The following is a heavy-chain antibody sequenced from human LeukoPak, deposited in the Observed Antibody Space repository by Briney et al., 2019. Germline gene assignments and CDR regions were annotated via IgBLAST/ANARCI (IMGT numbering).Heavy chain of an antibody. CDR3: ARHDVAGRTNRFDP. CDR2: IHYSGST. V-gene: IGHV4-39*01. Sequence: SETLPLTCTVSGGSISSNSFYWGWIRQPPGKGLEWIASIHYSGSTYSNPSLKSRVTILVDTSKNQISLKLSSVTAVDTAVYYCARHDVAGRTNRFDPWGQGTLVTVSS. J-gene: IGHJ5*02. CDR1: GGSISSNSFY. D-gene: IGHD6-19*01.